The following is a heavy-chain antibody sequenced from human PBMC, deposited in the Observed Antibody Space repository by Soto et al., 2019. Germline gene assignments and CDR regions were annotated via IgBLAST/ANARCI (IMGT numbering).Heavy chain of an antibody. CDR3: AKEMWEQKLERIHWYFDL. CDR2: VPYDGSTT. CDR1: GFTFSVYG. Sequence: QVQLVESGGGVVQPGRSLRLSCAASGFTFSVYGIHWVRQAPGTGLEWVAVVPYDGSTTFYADSVRGRFTISRDNSKNTLYLQMGNLRSEDTAVYYCAKEMWEQKLERIHWYFDLWGRGTLVTVSS. J-gene: IGHJ2*01. D-gene: IGHD1-26*01. V-gene: IGHV3-30*18.